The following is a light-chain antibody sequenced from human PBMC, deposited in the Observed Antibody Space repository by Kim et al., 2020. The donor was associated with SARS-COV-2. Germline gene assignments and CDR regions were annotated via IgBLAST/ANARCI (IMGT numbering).Light chain of an antibody. Sequence: DIQMTQSPSSLSASVGDRVTITCRPSQDISNYLAWFQQQPGKAPKSLIYAAFSLQSGVPSRFSGSRSGTDFILTISGLQPEDFGTYYCKQYDTYPLTFGGGTKVDIK. CDR2: AAF. V-gene: IGKV1-16*01. J-gene: IGKJ4*01. CDR1: QDISNY. CDR3: KQYDTYPLT.